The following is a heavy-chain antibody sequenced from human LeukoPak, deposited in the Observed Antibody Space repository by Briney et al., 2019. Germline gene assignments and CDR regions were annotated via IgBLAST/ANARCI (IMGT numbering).Heavy chain of an antibody. V-gene: IGHV3-21*01. Sequence: GGSLRLSCAASGFTFSSYRMNWVRQAPGKGLEWVSSISTITAYIFYADSVKGRFTISRDNANNSLYLQMNSLRAEDTAVYYCARDVKYCTGGSCYSPFDYWGQGTLVTVSS. J-gene: IGHJ4*02. D-gene: IGHD2-15*01. CDR2: ISTITAYI. CDR3: ARDVKYCTGGSCYSPFDY. CDR1: GFTFSSYR.